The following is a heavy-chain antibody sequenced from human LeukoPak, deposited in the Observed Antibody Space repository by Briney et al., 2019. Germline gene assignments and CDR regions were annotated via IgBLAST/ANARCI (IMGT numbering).Heavy chain of an antibody. D-gene: IGHD3-3*01. CDR3: ARGDFCSKSNCYLRPMDV. V-gene: IGHV4-59*01. J-gene: IGHJ6*03. Sequence: WATLSLTCTVSGGSISDYYWNWIREPPGKGLEWIGYIYYSGSTTYNPSLKSRVTMSVDTAKNQFSLKLRSVTAADTAVYYCARGDFCSKSNCYLRPMDVWGKGTTVTVSS. CDR1: GGSISDYY. CDR2: IYYSGST.